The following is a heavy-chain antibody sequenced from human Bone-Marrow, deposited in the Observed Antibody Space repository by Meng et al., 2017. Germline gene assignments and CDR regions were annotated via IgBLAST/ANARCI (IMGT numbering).Heavy chain of an antibody. CDR2: IDPKSDHS. CDR1: GSPSAAYW. D-gene: IGHD6-13*01. Sequence: QGKLGQFGLEWRRPGASFRVPCKPLGSPSAAYWKQCSRQAPGQGLEWMGRIDPKSDHSHYAQNFQGMVTMTRDTSISTAYMELSGLRSDDTAVYYCARDEDISAAGYRLGDFWGQGTLVTVSS. CDR3: ARDEDISAAGYRLGDF. J-gene: IGHJ4*02. V-gene: IGHV1-2*06.